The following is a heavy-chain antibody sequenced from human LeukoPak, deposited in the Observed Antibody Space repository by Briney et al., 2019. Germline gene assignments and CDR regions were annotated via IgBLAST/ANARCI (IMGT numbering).Heavy chain of an antibody. V-gene: IGHV1-18*01. D-gene: IGHD4-17*01. Sequence: ASVKVSCKASGYTFTSYGISWVRQAPGQGLEWMGWISAYNGNTNYAQKPQGRVTMTTDTSTSTAYMELRSLRSDDTAVYYCARGIYGDPHDAFDIWGQGTMVTVSP. CDR2: ISAYNGNT. CDR1: GYTFTSYG. CDR3: ARGIYGDPHDAFDI. J-gene: IGHJ3*02.